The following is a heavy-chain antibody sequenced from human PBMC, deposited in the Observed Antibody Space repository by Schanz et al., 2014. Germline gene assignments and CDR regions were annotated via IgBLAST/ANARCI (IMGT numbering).Heavy chain of an antibody. J-gene: IGHJ5*02. D-gene: IGHD3-10*01. V-gene: IGHV3-23*04. CDR2: IGGDASRT. CDR3: ASAPPLVRGIAGWFGP. CDR1: GFNFITFA. Sequence: EVHLVESGGGLVQPGGSLRLSCAASGFNFITFAMSWVRQAPGKGPEWVSAIGGDASRTYYADSVKGRFTISRDNSKSTLYLQMNSLRAADRAVYYFASAPPLVRGIAGWFGPWGQGSLVTVSS.